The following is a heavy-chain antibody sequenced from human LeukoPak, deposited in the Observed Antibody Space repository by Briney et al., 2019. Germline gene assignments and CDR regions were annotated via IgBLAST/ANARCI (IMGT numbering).Heavy chain of an antibody. CDR1: GFTFSNYW. Sequence: PGGSLRLSCAASGFTFSNYWMIWVRQAPGKGLKWVSGISGSGGTTYYADSVKGRFTISRDNSNNTLYLQMNSMRVEDTAVYFCAKGVVDYYDSSGYYPSDLWGQGTLVTVSS. J-gene: IGHJ5*02. CDR3: AKGVVDYYDSSGYYPSDL. CDR2: ISGSGGTT. V-gene: IGHV3-23*01. D-gene: IGHD3-22*01.